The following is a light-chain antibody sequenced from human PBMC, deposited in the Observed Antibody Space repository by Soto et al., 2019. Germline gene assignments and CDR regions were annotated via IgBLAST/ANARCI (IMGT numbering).Light chain of an antibody. CDR3: QQYNNWPRT. CDR1: QSVSSN. J-gene: IGKJ1*01. Sequence: EIVMTQPPATLSVSPGERATLSCRASQSVSSNLAWYQQKPGQAPRLLIYGASTRATGIPARFSGSGSGTEFTLTINSLQSEDFAVYYCQQYNNWPRTFGQGTKVDI. V-gene: IGKV3-15*01. CDR2: GAS.